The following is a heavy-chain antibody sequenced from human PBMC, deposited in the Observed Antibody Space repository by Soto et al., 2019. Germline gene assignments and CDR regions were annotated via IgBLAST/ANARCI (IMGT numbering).Heavy chain of an antibody. CDR2: IYSGTT. V-gene: IGHV4-30-2*01. CDR3: AREDSGAFFDF. Sequence: LALTCAVSGXSIISGGYSWSWIRQPPGKGLEWIGYIYSGTTHYNPSLESRVTIAMDRSKNQVSLSLKSVTAADTAVYYCAREDSGAFFDFWGQGTLVTVSS. J-gene: IGHJ4*02. CDR1: GXSIISGGYS. D-gene: IGHD2-15*01.